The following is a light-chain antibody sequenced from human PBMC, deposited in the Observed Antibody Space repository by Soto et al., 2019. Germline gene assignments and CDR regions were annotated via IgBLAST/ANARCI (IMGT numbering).Light chain of an antibody. CDR3: QQSYSVPR. Sequence: DIQMTQSPSSLSASVGYRVTITCRASRSISNYLNWYQQKSGKAPRLLIYAASSLQPGVPSRFSGTGTGREFTLTITSLQPEDSATYYCQQSYSVPRFGHGTRVDLK. CDR1: RSISNY. J-gene: IGKJ1*01. V-gene: IGKV1-39*01. CDR2: AAS.